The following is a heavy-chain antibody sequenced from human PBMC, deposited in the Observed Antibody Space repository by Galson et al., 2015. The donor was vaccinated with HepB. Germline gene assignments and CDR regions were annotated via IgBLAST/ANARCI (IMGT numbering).Heavy chain of an antibody. Sequence: SLRLSCAASGFTFSSYAMHWVRQAPGKGLEWVGRIKSNTDGGTTDYAAPVKGRFTISRDDSKNTLYLQMNSLKTEDTAVYYCTTDIGYSSVSGAFDIWGQGSLVTVSS. CDR1: GFTFSSYA. J-gene: IGHJ4*02. V-gene: IGHV3-15*01. D-gene: IGHD6-19*01. CDR2: IKSNTDGGTT. CDR3: TTDIGYSSVSGAFDI.